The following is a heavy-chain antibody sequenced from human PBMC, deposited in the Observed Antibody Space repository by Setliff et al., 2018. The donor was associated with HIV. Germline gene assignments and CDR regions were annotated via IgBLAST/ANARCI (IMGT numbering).Heavy chain of an antibody. CDR3: ARGGDSGYDGDYDYFDY. J-gene: IGHJ4*02. CDR1: GYTFTSYA. V-gene: IGHV1-3*01. CDR2: INPNSGGT. Sequence: ASVKVSCKASGYTFTSYAMHWVRQAPGQRLEWMGRINPNSGGTKYSQKFQGRVTITRDTSASTAYMELRSLRSDDTAVYYCARGGDSGYDGDYDYFDYWGQGTLVTVSS. D-gene: IGHD5-12*01.